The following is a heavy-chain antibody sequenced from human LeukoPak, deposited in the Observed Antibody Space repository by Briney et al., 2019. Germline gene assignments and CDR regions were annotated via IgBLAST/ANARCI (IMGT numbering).Heavy chain of an antibody. V-gene: IGHV1-2*02. CDR1: GYTFTGYY. D-gene: IGHD6-6*01. CDR3: ARDRNSGSSLDI. CDR2: IYPYSGDT. Sequence: ASVKVSCKASGYTFTGYYIHWVRQAPGQGLEWMGWIYPYSGDTNYAQNFQGRVTMTRDTSISTAYMELSSLKSDDTAVYYCARDRNSGSSLDIWGQGTMLAVSS. J-gene: IGHJ3*02.